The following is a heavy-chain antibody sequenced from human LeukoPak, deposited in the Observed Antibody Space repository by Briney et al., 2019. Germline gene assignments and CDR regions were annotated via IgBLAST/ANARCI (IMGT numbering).Heavy chain of an antibody. V-gene: IGHV3-7*01. CDR2: IKQDGSEK. D-gene: IGHD3-9*01. CDR1: GFTFSSYW. Sequence: GGSLRLSCAASGFTFSSYWMSWVRQAPGKGLEWVANIKQDGSEKYYVDSVKGRFTISRDNAKNSLYLQMNSLRAEDTAVYYCARGWGYDILTGYYMGGFDYWGQGTLVTVSS. CDR3: ARGWGYDILTGYYMGGFDY. J-gene: IGHJ4*02.